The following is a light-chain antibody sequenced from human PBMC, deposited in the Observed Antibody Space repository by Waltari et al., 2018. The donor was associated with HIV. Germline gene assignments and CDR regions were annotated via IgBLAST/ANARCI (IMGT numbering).Light chain of an antibody. CDR3: QVWDMTSDHFV. CDR2: DDV. Sequence: SYVLTQPPSVSVAPGQTARITCGGNNIGAKSVHWYRHTLGQDPVLVVYDDVERPSGMSDRFSGSNSGNTATLLITGTDVGDDAEYYCQVWDMTSDHFVFGPGTTVTVL. V-gene: IGLV3-21*02. CDR1: NIGAKS. J-gene: IGLJ1*01.